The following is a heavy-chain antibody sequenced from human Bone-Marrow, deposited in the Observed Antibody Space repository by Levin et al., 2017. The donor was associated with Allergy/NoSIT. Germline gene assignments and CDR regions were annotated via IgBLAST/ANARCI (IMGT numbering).Heavy chain of an antibody. Sequence: PSETLSLTCAVYGGSFSGYYWSWIRQPPGKGLEWIGEINHSGSTNYNPSLKSRVTISVDTSKNQFSLKLSSVTAADTAVYYCAREWSELRFGFDPWGQGTLVTVSS. D-gene: IGHD1-7*01. V-gene: IGHV4-34*01. CDR1: GGSFSGYY. CDR3: AREWSELRFGFDP. J-gene: IGHJ5*02. CDR2: INHSGST.